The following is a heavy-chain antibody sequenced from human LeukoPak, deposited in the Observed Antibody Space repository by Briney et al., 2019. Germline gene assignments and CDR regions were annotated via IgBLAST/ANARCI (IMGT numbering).Heavy chain of an antibody. CDR1: GGSISSGDYY. D-gene: IGHD6-19*01. V-gene: IGHV4-61*08. CDR2: IYYSGST. Sequence: PSQTLSLTCTVSGGSISSGDYYWSWIRQPPGKGLEWIGYIYYSGSTNYNPSLKSRVTISVDTSKNQFSLKLSSVTAADTAVYYCASASSGWPAEYFQHWGQGTLVTVSS. CDR3: ASASSGWPAEYFQH. J-gene: IGHJ1*01.